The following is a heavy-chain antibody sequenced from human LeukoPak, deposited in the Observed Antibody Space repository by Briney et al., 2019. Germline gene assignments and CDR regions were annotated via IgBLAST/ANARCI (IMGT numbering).Heavy chain of an antibody. D-gene: IGHD2-8*01. CDR3: ARSMYYYYMDV. CDR2: INSDGSIT. CDR1: TFSFSTYW. V-gene: IGHV3-74*01. Sequence: GGSLRLSCSASTFSFSTYWMHWVRQVPGKGPVWVSRINSDGSITRYADSVKGRFTISRDNAKSTLYLQMNSLRAEDTAVYYCARSMYYYYMDVWGKGTTVTISS. J-gene: IGHJ6*03.